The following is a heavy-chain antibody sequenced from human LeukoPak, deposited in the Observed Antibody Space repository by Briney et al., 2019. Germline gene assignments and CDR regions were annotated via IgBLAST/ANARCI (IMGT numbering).Heavy chain of an antibody. CDR2: FYYSGTA. D-gene: IGHD3-10*01. J-gene: IGHJ4*02. CDR3: ARENMVGVSRTFDY. Sequence: SSETLSLTCAVSGGSISSTSYYWGWIRQPPGKGLEWIGSFYYSGTAYYNPSLKSRVSISVDTSKNQFSLKLSSVTAADTAVYYCARENMVGVSRTFDYWGQGTLVTVSS. CDR1: GGSISSTSYY. V-gene: IGHV4-39*07.